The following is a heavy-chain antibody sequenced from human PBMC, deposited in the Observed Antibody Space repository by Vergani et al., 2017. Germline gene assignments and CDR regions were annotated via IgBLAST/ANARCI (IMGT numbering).Heavy chain of an antibody. J-gene: IGHJ4*02. V-gene: IGHV4-39*01. CDR1: GGSISSSSYY. CDR3: ASYPKYYDYVWGSYQY. Sequence: QLQLQESGPGLVKPSETLSLTCTVSGGSISSSSYYWGWIRQPPGKGLEWIGSIYYSGSTYYNPSLKSRVTISVDTSKNQFSLKLSSVTAADTAVYYWASYPKYYDYVWGSYQYWGQGTLVTVSS. CDR2: IYYSGST. D-gene: IGHD3-16*02.